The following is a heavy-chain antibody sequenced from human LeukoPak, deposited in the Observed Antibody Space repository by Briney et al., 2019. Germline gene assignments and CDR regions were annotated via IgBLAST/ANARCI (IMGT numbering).Heavy chain of an antibody. Sequence: SETLSLTCTVSGGSISTYYWGWIRQPPGKGLEWIGSIYYSGSTNYNPSLKSRVTISVDTSKNQFPLKLSSVTAADTAVYYCARLRGSSSSEIDYWGQGTLVTVSS. V-gene: IGHV4-39*01. CDR1: GGSISTYY. CDR3: ARLRGSSSSEIDY. CDR2: IYYSGST. J-gene: IGHJ4*02. D-gene: IGHD6-6*01.